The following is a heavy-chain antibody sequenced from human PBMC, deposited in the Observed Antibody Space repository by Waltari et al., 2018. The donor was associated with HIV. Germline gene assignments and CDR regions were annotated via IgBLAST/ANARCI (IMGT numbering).Heavy chain of an antibody. Sequence: EVQVVESGGGLVKPGGSLRVSCASFQLTFEDVWMTWVRQAPGKGLELVGRIKSKRDAGATDYAASVKCRIVISRYYSQNTLYLQLSGLRTEDTAMYYCTTGGYPTEAVDVSAQGTMVTVSP. J-gene: IGHJ3*01. D-gene: IGHD5-12*01. CDR2: IKSKRDAGAT. CDR1: QLTFEDVW. CDR3: TTGGYPTEAVDV. V-gene: IGHV3-15*01.